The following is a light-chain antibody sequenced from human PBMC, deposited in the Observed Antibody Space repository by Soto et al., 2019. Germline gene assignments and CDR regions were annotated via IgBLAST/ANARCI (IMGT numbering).Light chain of an antibody. CDR3: GTWDISLSVV. CDR1: SSNIGNNY. V-gene: IGLV1-51*01. CDR2: DND. Sequence: QSVLTQPPSVSAAPEQKVTISCSGSSSNIGNNYVYWYQQLPGTAPKLLIYDNDKRPSGIPDRFSGSKSGTSATLGITGLQSGDEADYYCGTWDISLSVVFGGGTKLTVL. J-gene: IGLJ2*01.